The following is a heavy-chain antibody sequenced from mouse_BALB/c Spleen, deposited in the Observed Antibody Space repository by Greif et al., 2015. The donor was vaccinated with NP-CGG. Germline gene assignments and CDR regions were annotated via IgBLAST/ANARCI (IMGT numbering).Heavy chain of an antibody. J-gene: IGHJ4*01. CDR3: ARNYYGSSYYAMDY. CDR1: GFSLTSYG. D-gene: IGHD1-1*01. V-gene: IGHV2-2*02. Sequence: QVQLKESGPGLVQPSQSLSITCTVSGFSLTSYGVHWVRQSPGKGLEWLGVIWSGGSTDYNAAFISRLSISKDNSKSQVFFKMNSLQANDTAIYYCARNYYGSSYYAMDYWGQGTSVTVSS. CDR2: IWSGGST.